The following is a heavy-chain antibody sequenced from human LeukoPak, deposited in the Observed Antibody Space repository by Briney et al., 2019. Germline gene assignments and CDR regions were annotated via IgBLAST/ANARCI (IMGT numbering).Heavy chain of an antibody. CDR2: ISDSGGRT. CDR1: GFTFSNYA. J-gene: IGHJ4*02. Sequence: GGSLTLSCAASGFTFSNYAMSWVRQAPGKGLNWVSTISDSGGRTYYADSVKGRFTISRDNSKNTLYLQMNRLRAEDTAVYYCAKEDEGIRVAANVDYWGQGTLVTVAS. D-gene: IGHD6-19*01. V-gene: IGHV3-23*01. CDR3: AKEDEGIRVAANVDY.